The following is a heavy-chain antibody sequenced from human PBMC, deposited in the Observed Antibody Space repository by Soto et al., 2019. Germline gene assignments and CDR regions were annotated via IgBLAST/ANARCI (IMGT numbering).Heavy chain of an antibody. J-gene: IGHJ6*02. V-gene: IGHV4-30-4*02. D-gene: IGHD3-16*01. Sequence: SDTLSLTCTFSVVSISSGDSYCSWIRQSPGKGLEWIGYIYYSGSTYYNPSLRSRVTISVDTSKNQFSLKLNSVTAADTAVYFCAREGAASHSYYYGTDVLGQGTTVTVSS. CDR3: AREGAASHSYYYGTDV. CDR1: VVSISSGDSY. CDR2: IYYSGST.